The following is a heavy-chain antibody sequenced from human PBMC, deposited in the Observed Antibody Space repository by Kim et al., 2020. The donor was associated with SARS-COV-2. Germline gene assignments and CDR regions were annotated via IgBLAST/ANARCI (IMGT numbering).Heavy chain of an antibody. V-gene: IGHV1-18*04. CDR3: VRVSPSYSSSWYGGH. D-gene: IGHD6-13*01. CDR1: GYSYTSYG. J-gene: IGHJ4*02. Sequence: ASVKVSCKAAGYSYTSYGISWVRQAPGQGLEWMGWITVYNGNTNYARKLQGRVSMTTDTSTSTDYMDLRSLTSDDTPVYYCVRVSPSYSSSWYGGHWGQGTLVTVSS. CDR2: ITVYNGNT.